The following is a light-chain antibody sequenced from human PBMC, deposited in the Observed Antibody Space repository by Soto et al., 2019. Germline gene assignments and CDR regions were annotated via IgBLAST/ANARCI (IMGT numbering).Light chain of an antibody. CDR1: RSDIGDSNF. CDR2: EVN. V-gene: IGLV2-14*01. J-gene: IGLJ2*01. CDR3: ASFRSGTILV. Sequence: QSALTQPASVSGSPGQSVTISCTGPRSDIGDSNFISWYQHSPGKAPRLLIYEVNNRPSGVSKRFSGSKAGNTASLTISGLLEDDDADYFCASFRSGTILVFGSGTKLTVL.